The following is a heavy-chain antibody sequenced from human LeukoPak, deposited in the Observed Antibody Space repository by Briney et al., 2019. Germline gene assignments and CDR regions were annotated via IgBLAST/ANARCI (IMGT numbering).Heavy chain of an antibody. D-gene: IGHD5-24*01. V-gene: IGHV1-18*01. J-gene: IGHJ4*02. CDR1: GYTFTSYG. CDR3: ARLYLPATRFDY. Sequence: ASVKVSCKASGYTFTSYGISWVRQAPGQGLEWMGWISAYNGNTNYAQKLQGRVTMTTDTSTSTAYMELRRLRSDDTAVYYCARLYLPATRFDYWGQGTLVTVSS. CDR2: ISAYNGNT.